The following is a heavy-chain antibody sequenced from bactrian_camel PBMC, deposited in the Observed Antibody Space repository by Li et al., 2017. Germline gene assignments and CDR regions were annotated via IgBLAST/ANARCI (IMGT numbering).Heavy chain of an antibody. CDR1: GFTVSTSA. V-gene: IGHV3S35*01. D-gene: IGHD5*01. CDR2: IGDGGFTP. J-gene: IGHJ4*01. Sequence: VQLVESGGGLVQPGGSLRLSCVAPGFTVSTSAMSRVRQAPGKGLEWVSSIGDGGFTPDYADSVKGRFIISRNNSENTVYLQMNNLRPDDSAVYYSMAQVVDGVDGSYVIWGQGTQVTVS. CDR3: MAQVVDGVDGSYVI.